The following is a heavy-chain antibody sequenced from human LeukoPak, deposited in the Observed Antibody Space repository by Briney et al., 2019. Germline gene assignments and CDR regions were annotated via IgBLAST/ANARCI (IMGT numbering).Heavy chain of an antibody. CDR1: GYTFTSYG. CDR2: ISAYNGNT. V-gene: IGHV1-18*01. CDR3: ARGPDQEVGYFQH. J-gene: IGHJ1*01. Sequence: GASVKVSCKASGYTFTSYGISWVRQAPGQGLEWMGWISAYNGNTNYAQKLQGRVTMTRDTSTSTVYMELGSLRSEDTAVYYCARGPDQEVGYFQHWGQGTLVTVSS.